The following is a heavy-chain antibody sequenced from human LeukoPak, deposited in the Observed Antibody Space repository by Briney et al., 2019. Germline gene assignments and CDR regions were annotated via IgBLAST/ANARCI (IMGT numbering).Heavy chain of an antibody. CDR3: ARVRVGAYDFEY. Sequence: GGSLRLSCAASGITLSSYWMHWVRQVPGKGLVWVSRINPDGSTTTYADSVKGRFTISRDNAKNTLYLQMNSLRAEDTAVYYCARVRVGAYDFEYWGQGTLVTVSS. CDR1: GITLSSYW. V-gene: IGHV3-74*01. J-gene: IGHJ4*02. CDR2: INPDGSTT. D-gene: IGHD3-10*01.